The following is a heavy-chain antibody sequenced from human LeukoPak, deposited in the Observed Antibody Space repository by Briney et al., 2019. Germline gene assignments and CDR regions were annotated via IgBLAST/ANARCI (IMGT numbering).Heavy chain of an antibody. J-gene: IGHJ6*02. Sequence: GGSLRLSCAASGLTFSSYGMYWVRQAPGKGLEWVAFIRYDGSNKYYADSVKGRFTISRDNSKNTVYLQMTSLRAEDTAVYYCAKDINYDILTGFYRYGMHVWGQGTTVTVSS. CDR1: GLTFSSYG. V-gene: IGHV3-30*02. CDR3: AKDINYDILTGFYRYGMHV. CDR2: IRYDGSNK. D-gene: IGHD3-9*01.